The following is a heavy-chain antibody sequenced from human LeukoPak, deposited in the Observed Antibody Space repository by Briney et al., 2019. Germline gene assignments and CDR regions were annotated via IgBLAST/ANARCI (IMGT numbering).Heavy chain of an antibody. D-gene: IGHD3-22*01. Sequence: SETLSLTCTVSGGSISSSSYYWGWIRQPPGKGLEWIGSIYYSGSTYYNPSLKSRVTISVDTSKNQFSLKLSSVTAADTAVYYCARGGTYYYDSSGYLAFGIWGQGTMVTVSS. CDR2: IYYSGST. J-gene: IGHJ3*02. V-gene: IGHV4-39*01. CDR1: GGSISSSSYY. CDR3: ARGGTYYYDSSGYLAFGI.